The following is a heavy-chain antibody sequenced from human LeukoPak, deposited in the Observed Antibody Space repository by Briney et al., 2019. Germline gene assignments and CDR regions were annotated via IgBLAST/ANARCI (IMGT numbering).Heavy chain of an antibody. Sequence: GGSVRLSCTASGFTFGEYAMSWFRQAPGKGLGWVGFIRSKAYGGTTEYAASVKGRFTISRDDSQSIAYLQMNSLKTEDTAVYYCTAPYYDFWSGYYPGSGYWGQGTLVTVSS. CDR2: IRSKAYGGTT. D-gene: IGHD3-3*01. V-gene: IGHV3-49*03. CDR3: TAPYYDFWSGYYPGSGY. CDR1: GFTFGEYA. J-gene: IGHJ4*02.